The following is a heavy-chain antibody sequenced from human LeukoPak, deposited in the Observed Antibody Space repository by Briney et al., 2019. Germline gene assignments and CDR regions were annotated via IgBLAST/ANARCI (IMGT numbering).Heavy chain of an antibody. V-gene: IGHV1-2*02. CDR2: INPNSGGT. D-gene: IGHD2-8*01. CDR3: ARGPGGGLMVYANNYYYYYMDV. J-gene: IGHJ6*03. CDR1: GYTFTGYY. Sequence: ASVKVSCKASGYTFTGYYMHWVRQAPGQGLEWMGWINPNSGGTNYAQNFQGRVTMTRDTSISTAYMELSRLRSDDTAVYYCARGPGGGLMVYANNYYYYYMDVWGKGTTVTVSS.